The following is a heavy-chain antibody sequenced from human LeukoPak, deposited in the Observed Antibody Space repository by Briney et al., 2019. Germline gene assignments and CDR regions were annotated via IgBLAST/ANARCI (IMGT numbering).Heavy chain of an antibody. J-gene: IGHJ6*03. Sequence: GESLKLSCVASGFTFDTSALSWVRQAPGRGLEWVSSISGSGGLAYHADSVKGRFTISRDESKNTLYLQMNSLTDEDTAIYYCAKSGLCVDHACYFGPLYYYYYMDVWGKGTTVTVSS. CDR1: GFTFDTSA. CDR2: ISGSGGLA. V-gene: IGHV3-23*01. CDR3: AKSGLCVDHACYFGPLYYYYYMDV. D-gene: IGHD2-15*01.